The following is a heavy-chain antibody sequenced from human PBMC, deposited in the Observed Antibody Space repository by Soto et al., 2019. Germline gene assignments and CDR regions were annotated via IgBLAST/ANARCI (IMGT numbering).Heavy chain of an antibody. CDR1: GYTFTNYG. D-gene: IGHD6-6*01. CDR3: SRGTSIPASGDY. J-gene: IGHJ4*01. Sequence: QVQLVQSGAEVKKPGASVTVSCKASGYTFTNYGINRVRQAPGQGLEWLGWVSAYNGEIRYAQRVQARVIMTTDTSTTTAYMELRSLRSADTAVYYCSRGTSIPASGDYWGQGTLVTVSS. V-gene: IGHV1-18*01. CDR2: VSAYNGEI.